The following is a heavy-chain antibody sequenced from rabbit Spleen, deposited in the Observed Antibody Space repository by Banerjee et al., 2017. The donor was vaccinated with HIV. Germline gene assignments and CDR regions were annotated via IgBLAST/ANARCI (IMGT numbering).Heavy chain of an antibody. CDR3: ARDGAGGSYFAL. V-gene: IGHV1S47*01. CDR1: GFSFSSSD. Sequence: LEESGGGLVQPEGSLALTCKASGFSFSSSDYICWVRQAPGKGLEWIGVIVPGDGSTDYANWVNGRFTISLDNAQNTVFLQMTSLTAADTATYFCARDGAGGSYFALWGPGTLVTVS. CDR2: IVPGDGST. J-gene: IGHJ4*01. D-gene: IGHD8-1*01.